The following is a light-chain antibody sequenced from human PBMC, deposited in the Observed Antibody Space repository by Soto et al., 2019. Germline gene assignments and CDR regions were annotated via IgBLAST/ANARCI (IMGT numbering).Light chain of an antibody. CDR3: SSYTSSSTHYV. J-gene: IGLJ1*01. CDR1: SSDVGVYNY. Sequence: QSVLTQPSSVSGSPGQSITISCTGTSSDVGVYNYVSWYQQHPGKAPKLMIYDVSNRPSGVSNRFSGSKSGNTASLTISGLQAEDDADYYCSSYTSSSTHYVFGTGTKLTVL. V-gene: IGLV2-14*01. CDR2: DVS.